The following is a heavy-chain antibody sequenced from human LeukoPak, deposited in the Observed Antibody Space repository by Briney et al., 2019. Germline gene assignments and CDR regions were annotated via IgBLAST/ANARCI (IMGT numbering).Heavy chain of an antibody. CDR1: GFTFSSYG. CDR3: AKDRRAAAGMD. V-gene: IGHV3-30*18. Sequence: PGGSLRLSCAASGFTFSSYGMHWVRQAPGKGLEWVAVISYDGSNKYYADSVKGRFTISRDNSKNTLYLQMNSLRAEDTAVYYCAKDRRAAAGMDWGQGTLVTVSS. J-gene: IGHJ4*02. CDR2: ISYDGSNK. D-gene: IGHD6-13*01.